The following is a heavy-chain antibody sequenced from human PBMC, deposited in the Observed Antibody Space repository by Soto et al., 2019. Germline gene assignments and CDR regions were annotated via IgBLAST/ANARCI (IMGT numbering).Heavy chain of an antibody. V-gene: IGHV4-39*01. CDR1: GGSISSSCYY. Sequence: SETLSLTCTVSGGSISSSCYYWGWIRQPPGKGLEWIGSIFYSGSTYHNPSLKSRVTISVDTSKNQFSLKLSSVTAADTAVYCCARPPTASLDAFDIWGQGTMVTV. CDR3: ARPPTASLDAFDI. CDR2: IFYSGST. J-gene: IGHJ3*02.